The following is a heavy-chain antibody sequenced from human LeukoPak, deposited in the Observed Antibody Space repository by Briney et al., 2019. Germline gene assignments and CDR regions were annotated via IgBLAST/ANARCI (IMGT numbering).Heavy chain of an antibody. J-gene: IGHJ5*02. CDR3: ARGGQYCSSSSCYFWFDP. Sequence: ASVKVSCKASGYTFTSYDITWVRQATGQGLEWMGWMNPNNGNTGYAQKFRGRVTMTRSNSINTAYMELSSLRSEDTAIYYCARGGQYCSSSSCYFWFDPWGQGTLVTVSS. CDR1: GYTFTSYD. V-gene: IGHV1-8*01. CDR2: MNPNNGNT. D-gene: IGHD2-2*01.